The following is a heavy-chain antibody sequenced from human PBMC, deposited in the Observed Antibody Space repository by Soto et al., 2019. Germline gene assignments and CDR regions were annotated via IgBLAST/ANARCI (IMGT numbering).Heavy chain of an antibody. CDR3: ARDRYGAKLRVNAFDI. CDR1: GYTFTSYG. CDR2: ISAYNGNT. D-gene: IGHD4-17*01. V-gene: IGHV1-18*01. J-gene: IGHJ3*02. Sequence: QVQLVQSGAEVKKPGASVKVSCKASGYTFTSYGISWVRQAPGQGLEWMGWISAYNGNTNYAQKLQGRVTMTTDTSTSTAYMELRSLRADDTAVYYCARDRYGAKLRVNAFDIWGQGSMVTVSS.